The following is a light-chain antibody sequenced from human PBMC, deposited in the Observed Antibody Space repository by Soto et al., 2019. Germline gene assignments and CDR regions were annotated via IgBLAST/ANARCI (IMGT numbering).Light chain of an antibody. CDR2: LGS. CDR1: QSLLHSNGYNY. J-gene: IGKJ4*01. CDR3: MQALQTPRT. Sequence: DIVMTQSPLSLPVTPGEPASISCRSSQSLLHSNGYNYLDWYLQKPGQSPQLLIYLGSTRASGVPDRFGGSVSGTDFTLKISRVEAEDVGVYYCMQALQTPRTFGGGTKVEIK. V-gene: IGKV2-28*01.